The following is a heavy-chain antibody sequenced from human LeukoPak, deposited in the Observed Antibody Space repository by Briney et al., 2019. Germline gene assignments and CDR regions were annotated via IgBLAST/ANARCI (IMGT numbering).Heavy chain of an antibody. CDR3: ATGPPYYYYMDV. J-gene: IGHJ6*03. Sequence: ASVKVSCKVSGYTLTELSMHWVRQAPGKGLEWMGGFDPEDGETIYAQKFQGRVTMTEDTSTDTAYMELSSLRSEDTAVYYCATGPPYYYYMDVWGKGTTATVSS. CDR2: FDPEDGET. CDR1: GYTLTELS. V-gene: IGHV1-24*01.